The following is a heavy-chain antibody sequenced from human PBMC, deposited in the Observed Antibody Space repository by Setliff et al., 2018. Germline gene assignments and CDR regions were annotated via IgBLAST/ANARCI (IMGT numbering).Heavy chain of an antibody. CDR3: ARLVRYCTRTACQKVAGVES. CDR2: VTVYNGNT. Sequence: RASVKVSCKASGYTFSNYGVTWVRQAPGQGLEWMGWVTVYNGNTKYAQNLQGRLTLTTDISTSTAYMELGSLTTDDTAVYYCARLVRYCTRTACQKVAGVESWGQGTLVTVSS. CDR1: GYTFSNYG. V-gene: IGHV1-18*01. J-gene: IGHJ5*01. D-gene: IGHD1-26*01.